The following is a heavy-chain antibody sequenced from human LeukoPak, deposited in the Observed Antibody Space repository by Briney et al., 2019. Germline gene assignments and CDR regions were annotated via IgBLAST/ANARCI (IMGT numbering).Heavy chain of an antibody. J-gene: IGHJ4*02. D-gene: IGHD3-22*01. CDR2: ISSDGSNK. CDR3: ARSARSGYYYLPFGY. CDR1: GFTFTNYA. Sequence: GGSLRLSCAASGFTFTNYAMHWVRQAPGKGLEWVALISSDGSNKHYADSVKGRFTISRHNSKNTLYLQMNSLRADDTAVYYCARSARSGYYYLPFGYWGQGTLVTVSS. V-gene: IGHV3-30*14.